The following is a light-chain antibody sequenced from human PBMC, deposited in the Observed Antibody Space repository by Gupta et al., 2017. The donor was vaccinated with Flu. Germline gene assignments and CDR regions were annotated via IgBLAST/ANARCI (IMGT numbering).Light chain of an antibody. CDR1: QDCGSW. J-gene: IGKJ4*01. Sequence: DIQLTQSPASVSASVGDRVTITCRASQDCGSWLGWYQQKPGKAPDLLIYAASSLQRGVPSRFSGSGYGTYFTLTINTLQPEDFATYFCQQVNRFPLTFGGGTKVE. CDR2: AAS. CDR3: QQVNRFPLT. V-gene: IGKV1D-12*01.